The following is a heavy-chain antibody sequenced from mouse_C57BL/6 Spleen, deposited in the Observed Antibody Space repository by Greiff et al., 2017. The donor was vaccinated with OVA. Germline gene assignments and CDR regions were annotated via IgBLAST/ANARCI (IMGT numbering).Heavy chain of an antibody. CDR3: ARSTMVTTNYFDY. J-gene: IGHJ2*01. V-gene: IGHV1-20*01. D-gene: IGHD2-2*01. Sequence: VQLKQSGPELVKPGDSVKISCKASGYSFTGYFMNWVMQSHGKSLEWIGRINPYNGDTFYNQKFKGKATLTVDKSSSTAHMELRSLTSEDSAVYYCARSTMVTTNYFDYWGQGTTLTVSS. CDR1: GYSFTGYF. CDR2: INPYNGDT.